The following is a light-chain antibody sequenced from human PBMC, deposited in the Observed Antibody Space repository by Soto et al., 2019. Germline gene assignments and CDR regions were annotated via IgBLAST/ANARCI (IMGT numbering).Light chain of an antibody. Sequence: EIVMTQSPATLSVSPGERATLSCRASQSVSSNLAWYQQKPGQAPRLLIYGASTRATGIPARFSGSGSGTELTLTISSLQAEYFAVYYCQQYNNWLITCGQGTRLEMK. CDR3: QQYNNWLIT. CDR1: QSVSSN. J-gene: IGKJ5*01. CDR2: GAS. V-gene: IGKV3-15*01.